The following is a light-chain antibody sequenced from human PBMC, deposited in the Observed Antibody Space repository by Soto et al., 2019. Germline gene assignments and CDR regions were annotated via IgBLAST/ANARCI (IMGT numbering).Light chain of an antibody. CDR1: SSDVGGYNY. Sequence: ALTQPRSVSGSPGQSVTISCTGTSSDVGGYNYVSWYQQHPGKAPKLMIYDVSKRPSGVPDRFSGSKSGNTASLTISGLQAEDEADYYCCSYAGSYTFVVFGGGTKLTVL. CDR3: CSYAGSYTFVV. J-gene: IGLJ2*01. V-gene: IGLV2-11*01. CDR2: DVS.